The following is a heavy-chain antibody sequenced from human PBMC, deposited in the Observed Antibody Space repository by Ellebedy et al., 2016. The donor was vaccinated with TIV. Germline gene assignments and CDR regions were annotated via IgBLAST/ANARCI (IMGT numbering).Heavy chain of an antibody. J-gene: IGHJ4*02. Sequence: MPSETLSLTCTVSGTSIRRYYWSWVRQTPEKGLEWIGYIFYNGDTNHNPSLKSRVSIPLDTSKKQFSLSLSSVTAADTALYYCSGGARARMDDWGQGTLVTVSS. V-gene: IGHV4-59*01. CDR2: IFYNGDT. D-gene: IGHD2-8*01. CDR1: GTSIRRYY. CDR3: SGGARARMDD.